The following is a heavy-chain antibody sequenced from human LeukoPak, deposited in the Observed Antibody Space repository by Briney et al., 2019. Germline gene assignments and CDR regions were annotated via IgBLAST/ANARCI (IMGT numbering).Heavy chain of an antibody. CDR3: ARGRDYDDSSGYLGD. D-gene: IGHD3-22*01. V-gene: IGHV4-59*12. J-gene: IGHJ4*02. Sequence: SETLSLTCTVSGGSISSYYWSWIRQPPGKALEWIGYIYYSGSTNYNPSLKSRVTISVDTSKNQFSLKLSSVTAADTAVYYCARGRDYDDSSGYLGDWGQGTLVTVSS. CDR1: GGSISSYY. CDR2: IYYSGST.